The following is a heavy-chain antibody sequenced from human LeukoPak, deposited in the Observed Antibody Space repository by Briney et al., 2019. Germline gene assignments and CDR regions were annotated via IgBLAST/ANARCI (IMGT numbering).Heavy chain of an antibody. CDR2: INPNSGGT. CDR1: GYAFTGYY. Sequence: ASVKVSCKASGYAFTGYYMHWVRQAPGQGLEWMGWINPNSGGTNYAQKFQGRVTMTRDTSISTAYMELSRLRSDDTAVYYCASEKTYYYDSSGYPAPNDAFDIWGQGTMVPVSS. CDR3: ASEKTYYYDSSGYPAPNDAFDI. D-gene: IGHD3-22*01. J-gene: IGHJ3*02. V-gene: IGHV1-2*02.